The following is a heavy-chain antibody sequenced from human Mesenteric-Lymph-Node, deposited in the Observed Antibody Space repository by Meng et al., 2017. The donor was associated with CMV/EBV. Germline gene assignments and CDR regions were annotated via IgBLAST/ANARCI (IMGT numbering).Heavy chain of an antibody. CDR2: TLPMFGTV. D-gene: IGHD6-19*01. CDR1: GGTFITSV. Sequence: SVKVSCKLSGGTFITSVISWVRQAPRQGLEWMGGTLPMFGTVNYAQKFQGRVTITTDESTSTAYMELSSLRADDTAVYYCAREAGAVAHFDYWGQGTLVTVSS. CDR3: AREAGAVAHFDY. J-gene: IGHJ4*02. V-gene: IGHV1-69*05.